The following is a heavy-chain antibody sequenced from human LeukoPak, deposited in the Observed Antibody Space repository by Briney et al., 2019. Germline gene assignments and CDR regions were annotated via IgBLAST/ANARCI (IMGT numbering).Heavy chain of an antibody. Sequence: PGGSLRLSCAASGFTFSSYAMHWVRQAPGKGLEWVAVISYDGNNKYYADSVKGRFTISRDNSKNTLYLQMNSLRAEDTTLYYCATLPTWGQGTLVTVSS. CDR2: ISYDGNNK. CDR3: ATLPT. D-gene: IGHD4-17*01. J-gene: IGHJ4*02. V-gene: IGHV3-30-3*01. CDR1: GFTFSSYA.